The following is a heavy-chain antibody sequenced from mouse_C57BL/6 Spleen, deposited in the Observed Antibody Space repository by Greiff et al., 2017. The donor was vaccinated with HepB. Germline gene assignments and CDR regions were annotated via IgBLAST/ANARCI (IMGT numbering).Heavy chain of an antibody. CDR3: ASCDGYYVAWFAY. J-gene: IGHJ3*01. Sequence: VQLQQSGPELVKPGASVKMSCKASGYTFTDYNMHWVKQSHGKSLEWIGYINPNNGGTSYNQKFKGKATLTVNKSSSTAYMELRSLTSEDSAVYYCASCDGYYVAWFAYWGQGTLVTVSA. CDR2: INPNNGGT. D-gene: IGHD2-3*01. V-gene: IGHV1-22*01. CDR1: GYTFTDYN.